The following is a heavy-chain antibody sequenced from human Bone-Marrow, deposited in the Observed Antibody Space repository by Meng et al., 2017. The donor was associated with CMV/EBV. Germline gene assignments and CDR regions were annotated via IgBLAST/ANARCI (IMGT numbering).Heavy chain of an antibody. D-gene: IGHD2-2*01. V-gene: IGHV3-30-3*01. CDR3: ARGRGVVPAALDY. CDR2: ISYDRSNK. CDR1: GFTFSSYA. J-gene: IGHJ4*02. Sequence: GESLKISCAASGFTFSSYAMHWVRQAPGKGLEWVAVISYDRSNKYYADSVKGRFTISRDNSKNTLYLQMNSLRAEDTAVYYCARGRGVVPAALDYWGQGTLVTVSS.